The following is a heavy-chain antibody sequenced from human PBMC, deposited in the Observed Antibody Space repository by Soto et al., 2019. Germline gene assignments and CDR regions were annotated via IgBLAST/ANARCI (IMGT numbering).Heavy chain of an antibody. CDR3: AKGGSGSYSNAFDI. D-gene: IGHD3-10*01. CDR1: GGSISSYY. J-gene: IGHJ3*02. Sequence: SETLSLTCTVSGGSISSYYWSWIRQPPGKGLEWIGYIYYSGSTNYNPSLKSRVTISVDTSKNQFSLKLSSVTAADTAVYYCAKGGSGSYSNAFDIWGQGTMVTV. V-gene: IGHV4-59*08. CDR2: IYYSGST.